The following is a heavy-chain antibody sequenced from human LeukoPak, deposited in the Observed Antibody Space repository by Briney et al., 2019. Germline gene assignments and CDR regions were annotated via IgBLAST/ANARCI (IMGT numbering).Heavy chain of an antibody. D-gene: IGHD3-10*01. CDR1: GYTFTSYY. V-gene: IGHV1-46*01. CDR2: INPSGGST. J-gene: IGHJ4*02. Sequence: ASVKVSCKASGYTFTSYYMHWVRQAPGQGLEWMGIINPSGGSTSYAQKFQGRITMTRDTSTSTVYMELSSLRSEDTAVYYCARAGRLGGFDYWGQGTLVTVSS. CDR3: ARAGRLGGFDY.